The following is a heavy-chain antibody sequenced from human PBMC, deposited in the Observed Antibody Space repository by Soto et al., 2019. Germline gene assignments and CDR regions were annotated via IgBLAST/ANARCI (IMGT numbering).Heavy chain of an antibody. CDR3: AKVLSKNYYYPFDF. Sequence: GGPLRLCCTASGFTFSDYAMTWVRQAPGKGLEWVSTISGGSSVTYYGDSVKGRFTISRDNAKKTLFLQLNRLSAEDTATYYCAKVLSKNYYYPFDFWGQGTQVTVSS. D-gene: IGHD3-10*01. CDR1: GFTFSDYA. V-gene: IGHV3-23*01. CDR2: ISGGSSVT. J-gene: IGHJ4*02.